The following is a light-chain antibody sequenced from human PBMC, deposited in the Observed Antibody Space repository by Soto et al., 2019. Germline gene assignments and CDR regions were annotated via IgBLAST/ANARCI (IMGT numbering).Light chain of an antibody. CDR3: SSYTSSSTLAV. Sequence: QSVLTQPASVSGSPGQSITTSCTGTSSDVGGYNYVSWYQQDPGKAPKLMIYDVNNRPSGVSNRFSGSKSGNTASLTISGLQAEDEAYYYCSSYTSSSTLAVFGGGTKLTVL. CDR1: SSDVGGYNY. J-gene: IGLJ2*01. V-gene: IGLV2-14*01. CDR2: DVN.